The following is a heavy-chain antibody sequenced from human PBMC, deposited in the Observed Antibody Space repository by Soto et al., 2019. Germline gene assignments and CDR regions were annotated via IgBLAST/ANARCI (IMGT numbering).Heavy chain of an antibody. CDR3: GVAIAGRTDRVDY. CDR1: GYTFTSYY. V-gene: IGHV1-46*01. J-gene: IGHJ4*02. CDR2: INPSVGST. D-gene: IGHD2-2*02. Sequence: QVQLVQSGAEVKKPGASVQVSCKASGYTFTSYYMHWVRQAPGQGLEWVGIINPSVGSTSYAQKFQGRVTLTRETSTNTVYMELSILRSEDTAVYYCGVAIAGRTDRVDYWGQGTLVAVSS.